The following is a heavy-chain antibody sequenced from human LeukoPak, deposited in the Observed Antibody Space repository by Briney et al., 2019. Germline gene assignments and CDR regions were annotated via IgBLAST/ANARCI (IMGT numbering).Heavy chain of an antibody. J-gene: IGHJ4*02. Sequence: ASVKVSCKASGYTFTGYYMHWVRQAPGQGLEWMGWINPNSGGTNYAQKFQGRVTMTRDMSTSTVYMELSSLRSEDTAVYYCARVRGAYDFWSGYNDYWGQGTLVTVSS. CDR1: GYTFTGYY. CDR3: ARVRGAYDFWSGYNDY. V-gene: IGHV1-2*02. CDR2: INPNSGGT. D-gene: IGHD3-3*01.